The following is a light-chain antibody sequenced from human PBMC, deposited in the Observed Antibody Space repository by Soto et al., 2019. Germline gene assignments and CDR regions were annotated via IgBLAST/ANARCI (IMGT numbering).Light chain of an antibody. CDR3: CSYGGSYT. J-gene: IGLJ1*01. Sequence: QSVLTQPPSVSAAPGQKVTISCSGSSSNIGNNYVSWYQQLPGTAPKLLIYDNNKRPSGIPDRFSGSKSGTSATLGITGLQTGDEADYYCCSYGGSYTFGTGTKVTVL. V-gene: IGLV1-51*01. CDR2: DNN. CDR1: SSNIGNNY.